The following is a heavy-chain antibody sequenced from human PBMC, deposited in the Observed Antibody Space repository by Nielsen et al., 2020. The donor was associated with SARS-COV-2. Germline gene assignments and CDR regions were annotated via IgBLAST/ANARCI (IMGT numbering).Heavy chain of an antibody. CDR2: ISSSSSTI. CDR3: ATANEWAIAVAGKRIDY. J-gene: IGHJ4*02. D-gene: IGHD6-19*01. CDR1: GFTFSSYS. Sequence: GESLKISCAASGFTFSSYSMNWVRQAPGKGLEWVSYISSSSSTIYYADSVKGRFTISRDNAKNSLYLQMNSLRDEDTAVYYCATANEWAIAVAGKRIDYWGQGTLVTVSS. V-gene: IGHV3-48*02.